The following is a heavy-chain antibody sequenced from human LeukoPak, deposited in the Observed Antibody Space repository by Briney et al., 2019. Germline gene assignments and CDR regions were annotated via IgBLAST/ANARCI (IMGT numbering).Heavy chain of an antibody. D-gene: IGHD4/OR15-4a*01. CDR3: AGQTCCDAFDI. Sequence: SATLSLTCAVSGYSISSGYYWGWIRQPPGKVLEWIGIIYHSGSTYYNPSLKSRVTMSVDTSTSKSSLKLSSVTAADTAVYYCAGQTCCDAFDIWGQGTMVTVSS. CDR2: IYHSGST. J-gene: IGHJ3*02. V-gene: IGHV4-38-2*01. CDR1: GYSISSGYY.